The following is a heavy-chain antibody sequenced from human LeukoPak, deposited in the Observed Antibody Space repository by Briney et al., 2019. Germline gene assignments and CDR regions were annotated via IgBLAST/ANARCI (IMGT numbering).Heavy chain of an antibody. D-gene: IGHD3-10*01. Sequence: GGSLRLSCAASGLTFSSYGMHWVRQAPGKGLEWVAVIWYDGSNKYYADSVKGRFTISRDNSKNTLYLQMNSLRAEDTAVYYCAKSPMVRGPAGHFDYWGQGTLVTVSS. J-gene: IGHJ4*02. CDR2: IWYDGSNK. CDR3: AKSPMVRGPAGHFDY. V-gene: IGHV3-33*06. CDR1: GLTFSSYG.